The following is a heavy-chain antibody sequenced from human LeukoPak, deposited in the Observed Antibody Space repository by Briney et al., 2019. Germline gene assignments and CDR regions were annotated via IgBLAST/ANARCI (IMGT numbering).Heavy chain of an antibody. CDR1: GSTFIGYY. J-gene: IGHJ4*02. CDR2: INPNSGGT. V-gene: IGHV1-2*02. D-gene: IGHD3-3*01. CDR3: ARDLSRVFGVVTSYFDY. Sequence: ASVKVSCKASGSTFIGYYIHWVRQAPGQGLEWMGWINPNSGGTNSAQKFQGRVTMTRDTSISTAYMELSRLRSDDTALYYCARDLSRVFGVVTSYFDYWGQGTLVTVSS.